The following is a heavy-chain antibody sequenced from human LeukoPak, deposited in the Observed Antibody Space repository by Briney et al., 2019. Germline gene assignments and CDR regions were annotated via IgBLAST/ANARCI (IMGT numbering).Heavy chain of an antibody. CDR2: VHGSGNT. CDR3: ARVGSGYDYFDY. Sequence: PSETLSLTCTVSAGXISSYYWSWIRQPAGKGLEWIGRVHGSGNTKYNPLLMSRVTMSVDTSKNQFSLKLGSVTAADTAVYYCARVGSGYDYFDYWGQGALVTVSS. CDR1: AGXISSYY. J-gene: IGHJ4*02. V-gene: IGHV4-4*07. D-gene: IGHD5-12*01.